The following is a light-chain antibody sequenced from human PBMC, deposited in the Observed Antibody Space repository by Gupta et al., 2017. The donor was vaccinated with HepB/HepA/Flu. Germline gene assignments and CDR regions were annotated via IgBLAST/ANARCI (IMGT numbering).Light chain of an antibody. Sequence: ELVMTQSPVTLSVNPGERATLSCRASQSVSTYLAWIQQKPGQAPRLLIYGASTRATGIPDRISGSGSGTEFTLTISSLQSEDFAVYSCQQYIKWPLTFGGGTKVEIK. V-gene: IGKV3-15*01. CDR1: QSVSTY. CDR2: GAS. CDR3: QQYIKWPLT. J-gene: IGKJ4*01.